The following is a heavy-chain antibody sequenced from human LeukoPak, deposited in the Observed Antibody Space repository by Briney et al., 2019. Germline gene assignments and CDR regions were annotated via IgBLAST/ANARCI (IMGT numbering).Heavy chain of an antibody. CDR2: INPSGGST. CDR3: ARDYVMTTGSFAFDY. J-gene: IGHJ4*02. V-gene: IGHV1-46*01. CDR1: GYTFTSYY. D-gene: IGHD4-11*01. Sequence: GASVKVSCKASGYTFTSYYMHWVRQAPGQGLEWMGIINPSGGSTSYAQKFQGGVTMTRDMSTSTVYMELSSLRSEDTAVYYCARDYVMTTGSFAFDYWGQGTLVTVSS.